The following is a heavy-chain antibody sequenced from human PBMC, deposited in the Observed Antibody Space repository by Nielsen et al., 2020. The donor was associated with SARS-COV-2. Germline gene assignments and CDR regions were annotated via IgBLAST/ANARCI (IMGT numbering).Heavy chain of an antibody. J-gene: IGHJ5*02. D-gene: IGHD6-13*01. CDR1: GFTFSSYW. Sequence: GGSLRLSCAASGFTFSSYWMSWVRQAPGKGLEWVANIKQDGSEKYYVDSVKGRFTISRDNAKNSLYLQMNSLRAEDTAVYYCARDGGSSSWYQKNNWFDPWGQGTLVTSPQ. CDR2: IKQDGSEK. V-gene: IGHV3-7*03. CDR3: ARDGGSSSWYQKNNWFDP.